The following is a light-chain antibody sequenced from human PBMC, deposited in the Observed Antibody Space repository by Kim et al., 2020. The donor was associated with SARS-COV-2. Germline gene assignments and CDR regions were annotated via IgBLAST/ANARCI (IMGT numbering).Light chain of an antibody. CDR1: SIGAKS. CDR3: HVGGGTPAD. Sequence: SYELTQQLSESVALGQTARITCGGSSIGAKSVHWYQQKPGQATVLVIYRDRDRLSGIPERFSGSTCGIPATLTISGTQPRDELDYSFHVGGGTPADFGG. V-gene: IGLV3-9*01. CDR2: RDR. J-gene: IGLJ2*01.